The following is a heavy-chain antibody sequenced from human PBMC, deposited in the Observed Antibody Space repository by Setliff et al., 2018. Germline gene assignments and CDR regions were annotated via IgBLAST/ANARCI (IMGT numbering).Heavy chain of an antibody. J-gene: IGHJ6*04. Sequence: SETLSLTCTVSGGSISSYYWSWIRQPPGKGLEWIGYIYYSGSTNYNPSLKSRVTISVDTSKNQFSLKLSSVTAADTAVYYCARVIDAFYNYPDVWGKGTTVTVSS. CDR1: GGSISSYY. CDR2: IYYSGST. V-gene: IGHV4-59*01. CDR3: ARVIDAFYNYPDV. D-gene: IGHD2-21*01.